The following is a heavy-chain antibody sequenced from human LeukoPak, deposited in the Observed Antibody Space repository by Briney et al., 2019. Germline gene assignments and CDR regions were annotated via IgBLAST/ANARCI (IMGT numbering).Heavy chain of an antibody. CDR3: AKYGTYFDY. Sequence: GGSLRLSCAASGFTFSNFVMTWVRQAPGKGLEWVSAISGSGGRGTTYYADSAKGRFTISRDNSKNTLYLQMNSLRAEDTAVYYCAKYGTYFDYWGQGTLVTVSS. D-gene: IGHD4-17*01. CDR2: ISGSGGRGTT. J-gene: IGHJ4*02. V-gene: IGHV3-23*01. CDR1: GFTFSNFV.